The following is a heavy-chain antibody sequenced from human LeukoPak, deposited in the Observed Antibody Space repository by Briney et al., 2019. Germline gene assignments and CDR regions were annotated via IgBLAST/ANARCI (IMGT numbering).Heavy chain of an antibody. V-gene: IGHV3-53*01. CDR3: VRDRRAYGSSAYYFDY. CDR1: GFTVSSNY. J-gene: IGHJ4*02. Sequence: GGSLRLSCAASGFTVSSNYMSWVRQAPGKGLEWVSVIYSGGSTYYADSVKGRFTISRDNSKNTLYLQMNSLRAEDTAVYYCVRDRRAYGSSAYYFDYWGQGTLVTVSS. CDR2: IYSGGST. D-gene: IGHD3-22*01.